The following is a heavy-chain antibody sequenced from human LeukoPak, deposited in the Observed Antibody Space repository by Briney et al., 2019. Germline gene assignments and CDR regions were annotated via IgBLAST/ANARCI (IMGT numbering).Heavy chain of an antibody. CDR2: TSDSGGST. Sequence: GGSLRLSCAASGFTFNSYAMSWVRQGPGKGLEWVSGTSDSGGSTYYADSVKGRFAISRDNSKTTLYLQMNSLRAEDTAVYYCAGKSPGWTLPFDYWGQRTLVTVSS. CDR3: AGKSPGWTLPFDY. CDR1: GFTFNSYA. J-gene: IGHJ4*02. D-gene: IGHD3/OR15-3a*01. V-gene: IGHV3-23*01.